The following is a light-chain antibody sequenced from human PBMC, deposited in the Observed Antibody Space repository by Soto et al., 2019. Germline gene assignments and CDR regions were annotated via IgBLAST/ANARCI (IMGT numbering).Light chain of an antibody. Sequence: EIVLTQSPGTLSLSPGERATLSCRASQSITSSYLAWYQQKPGQPPRLLIYWASTRESGVTDRFSGSGSGTDFTLTITSLRAEDVAVYFCYQYEQTPPLTFGRGTKVEIK. CDR2: WAS. V-gene: IGKV3-20*01. CDR1: QSITSSY. J-gene: IGKJ1*01. CDR3: YQYEQTPPLT.